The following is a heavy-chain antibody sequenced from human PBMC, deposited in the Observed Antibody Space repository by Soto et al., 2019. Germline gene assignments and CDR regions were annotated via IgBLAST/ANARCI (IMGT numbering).Heavy chain of an antibody. CDR1: GYTFTSYG. Sequence: ASVKVACKASGYTFTSYGISWVLQAPGQGLEWMGWISAYNGNTNYAQKLQGRVTMTTDTSASTAYMELRSLRSDDTAVYYCAREYSGYDRHAFDIWGQGTMVTV. D-gene: IGHD5-12*01. CDR3: AREYSGYDRHAFDI. V-gene: IGHV1-18*01. CDR2: ISAYNGNT. J-gene: IGHJ3*02.